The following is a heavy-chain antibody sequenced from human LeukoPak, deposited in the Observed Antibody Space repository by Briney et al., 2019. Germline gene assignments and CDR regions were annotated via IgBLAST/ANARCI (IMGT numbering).Heavy chain of an antibody. CDR2: ISSSSSYI. D-gene: IGHD3-3*02. V-gene: IGHV3-21*01. CDR3: ARSYLLANYFDY. Sequence: PGGSLRLSCAASGFTFSSYSMNWVRQAPGKGLEGVSSISSSSSYIYYADSVKGRFTISRDNAKNSLYLQMNSLRAEDTAVYYCARSYLLANYFDYWGQGTLVTVSS. J-gene: IGHJ4*02. CDR1: GFTFSSYS.